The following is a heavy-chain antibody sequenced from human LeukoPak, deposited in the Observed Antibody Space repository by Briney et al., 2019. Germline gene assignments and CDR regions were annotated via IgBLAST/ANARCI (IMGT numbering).Heavy chain of an antibody. V-gene: IGHV3-23*01. J-gene: IGHJ5*02. Sequence: GGSLRLSCAASGFTFSSYAMSWVRQAPGKGLEWVSAISGSGGSTYYADSVKGRFTISRDNSKNTLYLQMNSLRAEDTAVYYCARVSLVRYSSGYYGSTTNWFDPWGQGTLVTVSS. CDR1: GFTFSSYA. D-gene: IGHD6-19*01. CDR2: ISGSGGST. CDR3: ARVSLVRYSSGYYGSTTNWFDP.